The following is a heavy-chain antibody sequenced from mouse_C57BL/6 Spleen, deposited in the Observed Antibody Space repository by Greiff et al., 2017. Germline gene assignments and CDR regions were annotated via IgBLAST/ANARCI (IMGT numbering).Heavy chain of an antibody. CDR1: GFSFNTYA. J-gene: IGHJ2*01. Sequence: EVQLVESGGGLVQPKGSLKLSCAASGFSFNTYAMNWVRQAPGKGLEWVARIRSKSNNYATYYADSVKDRFTISRDDSESMLYLQMNNLKTEDTAMYYCVRSTGFPYYFDYWGQGTTLTVSS. V-gene: IGHV10-1*01. CDR3: VRSTGFPYYFDY. CDR2: IRSKSNNYAT. D-gene: IGHD4-1*01.